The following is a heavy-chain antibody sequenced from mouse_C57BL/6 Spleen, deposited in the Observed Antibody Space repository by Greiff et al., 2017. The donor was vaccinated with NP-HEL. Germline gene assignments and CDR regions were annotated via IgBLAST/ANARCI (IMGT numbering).Heavy chain of an antibody. J-gene: IGHJ2*01. V-gene: IGHV7-3*01. Sequence: EVKLMESGGGLVQPGGSLSLSCAASGFTFTDYYMSWVRQPPGKALEWLGFIRNKANGYTTEYSASVKGRFTISRDNSQSILYLQMNALRAEDSATYYCARYSPQPYYFDYWGQGTTLTVSS. CDR1: GFTFTDYY. D-gene: IGHD6-1*01. CDR3: ARYSPQPYYFDY. CDR2: IRNKANGYTT.